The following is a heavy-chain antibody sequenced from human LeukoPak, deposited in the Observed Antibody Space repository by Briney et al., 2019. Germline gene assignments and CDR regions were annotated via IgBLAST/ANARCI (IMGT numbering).Heavy chain of an antibody. CDR2: ISYDGDHK. Sequence: GGSLRLSYAASEFTFSSYAMHWVRQAPGKGLEWVAVISYDGDHKYYAGSVKGRFTISRDNSKNTLYLQMNSLRAEDTAVYYCARDRTIFGVGFGYWGQGTLVTVSS. CDR1: EFTFSSYA. V-gene: IGHV3-30*04. CDR3: ARDRTIFGVGFGY. J-gene: IGHJ4*02. D-gene: IGHD3-3*01.